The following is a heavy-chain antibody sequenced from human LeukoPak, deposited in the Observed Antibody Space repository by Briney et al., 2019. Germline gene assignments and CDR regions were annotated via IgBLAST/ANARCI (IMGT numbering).Heavy chain of an antibody. Sequence: SETLSLTCAVYGGSFSGYYWSWIRQPPGKGLEWIGEINHSGSTNYNPSLKSRVTISVGTSKNQFSLKLSSVTAADTAVYYCARRGFRITMVRGVDFDYWGQGTLVTVSS. D-gene: IGHD3-10*01. J-gene: IGHJ4*02. CDR3: ARRGFRITMVRGVDFDY. CDR2: INHSGST. CDR1: GGSFSGYY. V-gene: IGHV4-34*01.